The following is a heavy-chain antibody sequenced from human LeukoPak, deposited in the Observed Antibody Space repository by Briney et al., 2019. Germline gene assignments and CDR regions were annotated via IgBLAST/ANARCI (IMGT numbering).Heavy chain of an antibody. CDR1: GVSISSYY. V-gene: IGHV4-4*07. Sequence: SETLSLTCTVSGVSISSYYWSWIRQPAGKGLEWIGHIYTSGSTNYNPSLKSRVTMSVDKSKNQFSLKLSSVTAADTAVFYCARDAVDESLDYWGQGTLVTVSS. CDR2: IYTSGST. CDR3: ARDAVDESLDY. D-gene: IGHD4-23*01. J-gene: IGHJ4*02.